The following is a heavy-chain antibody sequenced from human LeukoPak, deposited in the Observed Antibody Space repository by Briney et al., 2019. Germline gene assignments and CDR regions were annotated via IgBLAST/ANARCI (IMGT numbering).Heavy chain of an antibody. CDR1: GGSVSSDTYY. CDR3: ARDPFGVVSY. V-gene: IGHV4-61*01. J-gene: IGHJ4*02. D-gene: IGHD3-3*01. CDR2: IYYSGIT. Sequence: SETLSLTCTVSGGSVSSDTYYWSWIRQPPGTGLEWIGYIYYSGITNYNPSLKSRVTISVDTSKNQFSLKLSSVTAADTAVYYCARDPFGVVSYWGQGTLVTVSS.